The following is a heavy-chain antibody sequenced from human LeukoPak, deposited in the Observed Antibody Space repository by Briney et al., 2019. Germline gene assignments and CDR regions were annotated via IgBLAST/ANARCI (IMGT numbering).Heavy chain of an antibody. D-gene: IGHD3-9*01. J-gene: IGHJ4*02. CDR2: ISYSGST. CDR3: ARLSSAGYDMLTGSPVHPLTYFDY. V-gene: IGHV4-59*01. CDR1: GDSISDYY. Sequence: SETLSLTCTVSGDSISDYYWSWIRQSPGKGLAWIGDISYSGSTNYSPSLKGRVTISLDTSKNQFSLKLASVTTADTAVYYCARLSSAGYDMLTGSPVHPLTYFDYWGQGTLVTVSS.